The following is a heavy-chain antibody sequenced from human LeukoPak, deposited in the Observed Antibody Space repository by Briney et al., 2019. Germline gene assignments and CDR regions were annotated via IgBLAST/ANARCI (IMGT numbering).Heavy chain of an antibody. CDR2: ISTYNGKT. Sequence: GASVKVSCKASGYTFTRYGITWVRQAPGQGLEWMGWISTYNGKTNYAQKDQDRVTMTTDTSTSTVYMELRSLRSDDTALYFCARDFSNFSYGTWFDPWGQGTLVTVSS. CDR1: GYTFTRYG. D-gene: IGHD1-1*01. CDR3: ARDFSNFSYGTWFDP. V-gene: IGHV1-18*01. J-gene: IGHJ5*02.